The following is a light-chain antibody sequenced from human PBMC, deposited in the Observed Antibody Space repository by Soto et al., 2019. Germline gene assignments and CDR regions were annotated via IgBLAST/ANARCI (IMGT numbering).Light chain of an antibody. J-gene: IGKJ1*01. CDR1: QGLVYEDGNTY. CDR2: WVS. V-gene: IGKV2-30*01. CDR3: LQGTHWPWT. Sequence: DVVMTQSPLSLPVTLGQPASISCRSSQGLVYEDGNTYLTWFQQRPGQSPRRLIYWVSNRDSGVPDRFSGSGSGSDFTLKISRVEAEDVGLYYCLQGTHWPWTFGQGTKVEIK.